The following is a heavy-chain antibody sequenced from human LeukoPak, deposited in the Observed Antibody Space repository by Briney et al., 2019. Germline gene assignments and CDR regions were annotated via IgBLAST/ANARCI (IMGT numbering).Heavy chain of an antibody. J-gene: IGHJ4*02. CDR3: ARGAGVAGWLGYFDY. CDR1: GYTFTTYY. Sequence: GASVKVSCKASGYTFTTYYMHWVRQAPGQGLEWMGIINASGGSTSYAQNFEGRVTMTRDTSTSTVHMELSSLRSEDTAVYYCARGAGVAGWLGYFDYWGQGTLVSVSS. V-gene: IGHV1-46*01. D-gene: IGHD6-19*01. CDR2: INASGGST.